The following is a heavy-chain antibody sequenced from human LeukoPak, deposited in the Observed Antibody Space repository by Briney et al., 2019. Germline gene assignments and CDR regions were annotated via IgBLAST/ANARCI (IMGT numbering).Heavy chain of an antibody. J-gene: IGHJ3*02. CDR2: ISGAGGTT. V-gene: IGHV3-23*01. CDR3: ARDPNGDYFGAFEI. Sequence: GGSLRLSCVASGFTFSSYAMMWLRQAPGKGLEWVSAISGAGGTTLYADSVKGRFTISRDNSKNTLYLQMSNLRVEDTAVYYCARDPNGDYFGAFEIWGQGTMVTVSS. CDR1: GFTFSSYA. D-gene: IGHD4-17*01.